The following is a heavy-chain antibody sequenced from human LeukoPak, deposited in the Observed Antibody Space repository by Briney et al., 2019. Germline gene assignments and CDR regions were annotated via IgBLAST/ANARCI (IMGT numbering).Heavy chain of an antibody. CDR2: IKQDGSEK. CDR3: ARETRWAFDI. V-gene: IGHV3-7*04. J-gene: IGHJ3*02. CDR1: GFTFSSYW. Sequence: GGSLRLSCAASGFTFSSYWMTWVRQAPGKGLEWVANIKQDGSEKYNVDSVRGRFTISRDNAKNSLYLQMNGLRVEDTAVYYCARETRWAFDIWGQGTMVTVSS.